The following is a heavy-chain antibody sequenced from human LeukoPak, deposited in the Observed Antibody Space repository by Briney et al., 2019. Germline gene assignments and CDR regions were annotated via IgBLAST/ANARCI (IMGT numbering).Heavy chain of an antibody. Sequence: GGSLRLSCAASGITFSSYGMHWVRQAPGKGLEWVAVIWYDGSNKYYADSVKGRFTISRDNSKNTLYLQMNSLRAEDTAEYYCARGEQQLVLPFDYWGQGTLVTVSS. V-gene: IGHV3-33*01. CDR3: ARGEQQLVLPFDY. CDR1: GITFSSYG. D-gene: IGHD6-13*01. J-gene: IGHJ4*02. CDR2: IWYDGSNK.